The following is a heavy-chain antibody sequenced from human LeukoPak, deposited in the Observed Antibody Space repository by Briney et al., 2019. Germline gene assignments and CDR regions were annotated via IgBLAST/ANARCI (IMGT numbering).Heavy chain of an antibody. CDR1: GFTFSSYG. V-gene: IGHV3-30*18. J-gene: IGHJ4*02. Sequence: GGSLRLSCAASGFTFSSYGMHWVRQAPGKGLEWVAVISYDGSNKYYADSVKGRFTISRDNSKNTLCLQMNSLRAEDTALYYCAKGRYSSSWYYFDDWGQGTLVTVSS. CDR3: AKGRYSSSWYYFDD. D-gene: IGHD6-13*01. CDR2: ISYDGSNK.